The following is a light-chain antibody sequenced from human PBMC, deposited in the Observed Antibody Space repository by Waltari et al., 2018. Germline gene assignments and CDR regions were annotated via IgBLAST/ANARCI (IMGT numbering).Light chain of an antibody. V-gene: IGLV1-44*01. CDR3: AAWDDSLNGLYV. CDR1: SSNIGSNT. CDR2: TNN. Sequence: QSVLTQPPSASGTPGQRVTIPCSGSSSNIGSNTVNWYQQLPGTAPKLLIYTNNHRPSGVPDRFSGSKSGTSASLAISGLQSEDEADYYCAAWDDSLNGLYVFGTGTKVTVL. J-gene: IGLJ1*01.